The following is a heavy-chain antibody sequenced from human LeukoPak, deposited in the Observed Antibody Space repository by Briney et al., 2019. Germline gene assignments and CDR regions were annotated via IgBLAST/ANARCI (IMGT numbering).Heavy chain of an antibody. CDR1: GGSISSYY. D-gene: IGHD1-26*01. CDR3: ARHGTLGSTTYPLDY. CDR2: IYYSGST. Sequence: SETLSLTCTVSGGSISSYYWSWIRQAPGKGLGWIGNIYYSGSTNYNPSLKSRVTVSVDTSKNQFSLKLSSVTAADTAVYYCARHGTLGSTTYPLDYWGQGTLVTVSS. V-gene: IGHV4-59*08. J-gene: IGHJ4*02.